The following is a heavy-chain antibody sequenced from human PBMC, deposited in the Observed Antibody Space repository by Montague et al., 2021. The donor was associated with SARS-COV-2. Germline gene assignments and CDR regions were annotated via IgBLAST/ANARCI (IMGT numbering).Heavy chain of an antibody. CDR1: GGSISSYY. CDR2: IYYSGST. V-gene: IGHV4-59*01. CDR3: ARGSGWMGNAFDI. J-gene: IGHJ3*02. Sequence: SETSLTCTVSGGSISSYYWSWIRQPPGKGLEWIGYIYYSGSTNYNPSLKSRVTISVDTSKNQFSLKLSSVTAADTAVYYCARGSGWMGNAFDIWGQGTMVTVSS. D-gene: IGHD6-19*01.